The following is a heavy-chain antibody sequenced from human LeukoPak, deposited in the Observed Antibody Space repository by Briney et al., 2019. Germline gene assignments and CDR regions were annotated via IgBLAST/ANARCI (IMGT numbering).Heavy chain of an antibody. CDR3: ARHLKYSSSWYYGY. J-gene: IGHJ4*02. CDR1: GFTFSSYG. Sequence: PGGSLRLSCAASGFTFSSYGMHWVRQPPGKGLEWIGSVYYSGSTYYNPSLKSRVTIFVDTSKNQFSLKLTSVTAADTAVYYCARHLKYSSSWYYGYWGQGTLVTVSS. CDR2: VYYSGST. V-gene: IGHV4-39*01. D-gene: IGHD6-13*01.